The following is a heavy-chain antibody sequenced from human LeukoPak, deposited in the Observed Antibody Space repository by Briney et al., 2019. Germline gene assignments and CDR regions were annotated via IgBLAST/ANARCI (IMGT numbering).Heavy chain of an antibody. J-gene: IGHJ4*02. D-gene: IGHD6-19*01. V-gene: IGHV3-48*01. Sequence: GGSLRLSCAASGFTFSSYSMNWVRQAPGKRLEWIAYISSYTITYYADFVKGRFTISRDNAKKSLDLQMNSLRAEDTAVYYCARSGHSNGWYYFDYWGLGALVTVSS. CDR2: ISSYTIT. CDR1: GFTFSSYS. CDR3: ARSGHSNGWYYFDY.